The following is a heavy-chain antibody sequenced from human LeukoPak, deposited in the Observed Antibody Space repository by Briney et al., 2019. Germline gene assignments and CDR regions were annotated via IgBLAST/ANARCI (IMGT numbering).Heavy chain of an antibody. CDR1: GGSISSYY. CDR2: INHSGST. D-gene: IGHD2-15*01. Sequence: PSETLSLTCTVSGGSISSYYWSWIRQPPGKGLEWIGEINHSGSTNYNPSLKSRVTISVDTSKNQFSLKLSSVTAADTAVYYCARGLCSGSCPMDYYYYYYMDVWGKGTTVTVSS. V-gene: IGHV4-34*01. CDR3: ARGLCSGSCPMDYYYYYYMDV. J-gene: IGHJ6*03.